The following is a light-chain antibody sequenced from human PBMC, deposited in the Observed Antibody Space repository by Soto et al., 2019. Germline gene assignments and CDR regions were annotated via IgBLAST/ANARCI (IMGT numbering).Light chain of an antibody. J-gene: IGLJ3*02. CDR3: SSYTGDNTWM. Sequence: QSALTQPASVSRSPGQPITISCSGSSSNIGAYKYVSWYQQHPGKVPKLIIYELNNRPSGVSYRFSGSKSGNTASLTISGLQAEDEADYFCSSYTGDNTWMFGGGTKVTVL. CDR2: ELN. V-gene: IGLV2-14*01. CDR1: SSNIGAYKY.